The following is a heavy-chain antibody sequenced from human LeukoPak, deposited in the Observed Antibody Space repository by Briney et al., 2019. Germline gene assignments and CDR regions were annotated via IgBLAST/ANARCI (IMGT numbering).Heavy chain of an antibody. CDR2: IYYSGST. CDR1: GGSISSYY. V-gene: IGHV4-59*01. Sequence: SETLSLTCTVSGGSISSYYWSWIRQPPGKGLEWIGYIYYSGSTNYNPSLKSRVTISVDTSKNQFSLKLSSVTAADTAVYYCARLTSGAYDILTGYYADYWGQGTLDTVSS. CDR3: ARLTSGAYDILTGYYADY. J-gene: IGHJ4*02. D-gene: IGHD3-9*01.